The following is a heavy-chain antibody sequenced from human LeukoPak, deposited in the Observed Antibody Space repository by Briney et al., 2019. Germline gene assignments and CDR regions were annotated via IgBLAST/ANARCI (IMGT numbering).Heavy chain of an antibody. V-gene: IGHV4-61*02. CDR1: GGSISSGSYY. Sequence: PSETLSLTCTVSGGSISSGSYYWSWIRQPAGKGLEWIGRIRTSGSTDYYPSLKTRVTISADTSKNQFSLKLSSVTAADTAVYYCARGTGPRYGGRPDYWGQGTLVTVSS. CDR3: ARGTGPRYGGRPDY. D-gene: IGHD4-23*01. CDR2: IRTSGST. J-gene: IGHJ4*02.